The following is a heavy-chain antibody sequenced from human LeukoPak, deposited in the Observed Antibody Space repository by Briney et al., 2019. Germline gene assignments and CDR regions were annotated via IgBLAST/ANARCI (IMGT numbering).Heavy chain of an antibody. Sequence: PSETLSLTCTVSGGSISSGGYYWSWIRQPPGKGLEWIGYIYHSGSTYYNPSLKSRVTISVDRSKNQFSLKLSSVTAADTAVYYCARDHIVGATTQGYYFDYWGPGTLVTVSS. D-gene: IGHD1-26*01. CDR3: ARDHIVGATTQGYYFDY. J-gene: IGHJ4*02. V-gene: IGHV4-30-2*01. CDR2: IYHSGST. CDR1: GGSISSGGYY.